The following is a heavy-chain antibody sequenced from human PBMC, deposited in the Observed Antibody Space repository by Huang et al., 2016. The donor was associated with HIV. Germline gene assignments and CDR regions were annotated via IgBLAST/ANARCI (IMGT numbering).Heavy chain of an antibody. CDR1: GYTFTNYG. J-gene: IGHJ3*02. D-gene: IGHD2-21*02. Sequence: QVQLVQSGSELKKPGASVKVSCKASGYTFTNYGVHWVRQAPGQGLEWMGLSNTDTGKPRYAPGLTGLFVCSLDTSVNTAYLQISSLKAADSAIYYCVRVRRVMDTYCVADCSTLEAFDIWGQGTVVTVSA. CDR3: VRVRRVMDTYCVADCSTLEAFDI. V-gene: IGHV7-4-1*02. CDR2: SNTDTGKP.